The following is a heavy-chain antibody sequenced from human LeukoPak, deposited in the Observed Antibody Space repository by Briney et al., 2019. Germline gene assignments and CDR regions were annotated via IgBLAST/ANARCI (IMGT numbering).Heavy chain of an antibody. Sequence: GGSLRLSCAASGFTFSSNWMSWVCQAPGSGLGRVANINQDGSETYYVDSSEGRFTISRNNAKNSLYPQMNSLRVEDTAIYYCARPREGGLVDYWGQGTLVTVSS. CDR3: ARPREGGLVDY. CDR2: INQDGSET. CDR1: GFTFSSNW. V-gene: IGHV3-7*01. D-gene: IGHD1-26*01. J-gene: IGHJ4*02.